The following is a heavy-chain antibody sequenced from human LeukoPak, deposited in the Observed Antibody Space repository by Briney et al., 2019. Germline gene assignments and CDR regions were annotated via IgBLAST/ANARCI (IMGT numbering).Heavy chain of an antibody. CDR2: INAGNGNT. J-gene: IGHJ4*02. CDR3: ARARGYSYGNH. Sequence: GASVKVSCKASGYTFTSYAMHWVRQAPGQRLEWMGWINAGNGNTKYSQKFQGRVTITRDTSASTAYMELSSLRSEDTAVYCCARARGYSYGNHWGQGTLVTVSS. V-gene: IGHV1-3*01. CDR1: GYTFTSYA. D-gene: IGHD5-18*01.